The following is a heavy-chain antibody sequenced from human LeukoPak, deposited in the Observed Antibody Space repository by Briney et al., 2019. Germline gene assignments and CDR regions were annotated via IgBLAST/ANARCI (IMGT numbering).Heavy chain of an antibody. CDR1: GYIFISNW. CDR3: ARQSRDGAKTRGYHFQS. V-gene: IGHV5-51*01. CDR2: IYPADSDT. J-gene: IGHJ4*02. D-gene: IGHD4/OR15-4a*01. Sequence: GESLKISCQASGYIFISNWIAWVRQMPGKGLESMGLIYPADSDTTYSPSFQGQVTISADKSISTVYLQWSSLKASDTAMYCCARQSRDGAKTRGYHFQSWGQGTLVTVSS.